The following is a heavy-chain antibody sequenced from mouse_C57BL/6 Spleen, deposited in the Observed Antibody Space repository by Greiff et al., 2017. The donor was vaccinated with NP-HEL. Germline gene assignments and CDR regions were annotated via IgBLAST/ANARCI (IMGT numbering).Heavy chain of an antibody. Sequence: EVQLQPSGPELVKPGASVKIPCKASGYTFTDYNMDWVKQSHGKSLEWIGDINPNNGGTIYNQKFKGKATLTVDKSSSTAYMELRSLTSEDTAVYYCARLLAHYAMDYWGQGTSVTVSS. J-gene: IGHJ4*01. CDR3: ARLLAHYAMDY. V-gene: IGHV1-18*01. CDR1: GYTFTDYN. CDR2: INPNNGGT.